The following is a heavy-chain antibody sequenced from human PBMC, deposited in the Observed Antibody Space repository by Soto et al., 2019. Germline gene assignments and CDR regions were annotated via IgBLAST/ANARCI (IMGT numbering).Heavy chain of an antibody. J-gene: IGHJ6*02. D-gene: IGHD2-2*01. V-gene: IGHV5-10-1*01. Sequence: GESLKISCKGSGYSFTSYWISWVRQMPGKGLEWMGRIDPSDSYTNYSPSFQGHVTISADKSISTAYLQWSSLKASDTAMYYCAIPVVPAAMVYYGMDVWGQGTTVTVSS. CDR3: AIPVVPAAMVYYGMDV. CDR1: GYSFTSYW. CDR2: IDPSDSYT.